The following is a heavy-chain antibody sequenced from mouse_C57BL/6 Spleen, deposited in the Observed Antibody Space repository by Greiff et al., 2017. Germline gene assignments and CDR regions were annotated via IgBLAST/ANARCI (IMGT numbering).Heavy chain of an antibody. CDR1: GYTFTSYW. Sequence: QVQLKQPGAELVKPGASVKLSCKASGYTFTSYWMHWVKQRPGRGLAWIGRIDPNSGGTRYNEKFKSKATLTVDKPSSTAYMQLSSLTSEDSAVYFCARKGIYDGYYGPPFAYWGQGTLVTVSA. CDR3: ARKGIYDGYYGPPFAY. J-gene: IGHJ3*01. V-gene: IGHV1-72*01. D-gene: IGHD2-3*01. CDR2: IDPNSGGT.